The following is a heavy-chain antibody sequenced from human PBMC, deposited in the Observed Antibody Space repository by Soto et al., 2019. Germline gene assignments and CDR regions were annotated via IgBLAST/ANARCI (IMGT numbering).Heavy chain of an antibody. Sequence: GGSLRLSCTASGFTLSSYGMNWVRQAPGKGLEWVSSISSSSSTIYYADSVRGRFTISRDNAKNSLYLQMNSLRDEDTAVYYCTRRVYDVLTGYYPRDIWGQGTMVTFSS. D-gene: IGHD3-9*01. CDR1: GFTLSSYG. J-gene: IGHJ3*02. CDR3: TRRVYDVLTGYYPRDI. CDR2: ISSSSSTI. V-gene: IGHV3-48*02.